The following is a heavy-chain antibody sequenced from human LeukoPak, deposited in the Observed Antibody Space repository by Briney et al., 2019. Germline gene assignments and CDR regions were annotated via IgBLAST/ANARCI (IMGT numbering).Heavy chain of an antibody. V-gene: IGHV3-15*01. D-gene: IGHD2-8*01. J-gene: IGHJ4*02. CDR1: GFTFNNAW. Sequence: PGGSLRLSCAASGFTFNNAWMSWVRQAPGKGLEWVGRIKSKNDGGIRDYAAPVKGGFTISRDDSKNTLYLQMNSLKTEDTAVYFCSTDVPNGVEGYWGQGTLVTVSS. CDR2: IKSKNDGGIR. CDR3: STDVPNGVEGY.